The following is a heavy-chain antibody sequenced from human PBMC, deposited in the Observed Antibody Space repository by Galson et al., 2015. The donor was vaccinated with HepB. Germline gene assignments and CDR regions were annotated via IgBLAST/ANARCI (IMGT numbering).Heavy chain of an antibody. CDR1: GFTFSDYH. Sequence: SLRLSCAASGFTFSDYHMSWIRQAPGKGLEWVSYISSSSSYTNYADSVKGRFTISRDNAKNSLYLQMNSLRAEDTAVYYCARDRNYYGSGSYYKGVRGMDVWGQGTTVTVSS. D-gene: IGHD3-10*01. J-gene: IGHJ6*02. CDR3: ARDRNYYGSGSYYKGVRGMDV. CDR2: ISSSSSYT. V-gene: IGHV3-11*05.